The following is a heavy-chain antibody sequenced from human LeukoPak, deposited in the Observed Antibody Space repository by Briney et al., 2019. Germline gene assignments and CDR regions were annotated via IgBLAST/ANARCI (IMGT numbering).Heavy chain of an antibody. J-gene: IGHJ5*02. Sequence: SETLSLTCTVSGGSISSYYWSWIRQPAGKGLEWSGRIYTSGSTNYNPSLKSRVTMSVDTSKNQFSLKLSSVTAADTAVYYCASSTYYYDSSGFPSWGQGTRVTVSS. CDR3: ASSTYYYDSSGFPS. CDR1: GGSISSYY. D-gene: IGHD3-22*01. CDR2: IYTSGST. V-gene: IGHV4-4*07.